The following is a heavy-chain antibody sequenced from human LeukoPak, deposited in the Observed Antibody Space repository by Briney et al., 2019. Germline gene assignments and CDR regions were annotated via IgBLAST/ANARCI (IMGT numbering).Heavy chain of an antibody. J-gene: IGHJ4*02. V-gene: IGHV3-23*01. CDR1: GFTFSSHA. D-gene: IGHD1-26*01. CDR2: ISGSAGIT. Sequence: GGSLRLSCAASGFTFSSHAMSWVRQAPGKGLEWVSTISGSAGITYYADSVKGRFTISRDNAENSLYLQMNSLRVEDTAVYYCAARSSGNPYFWGQGTLVTVSS. CDR3: AARSSGNPYF.